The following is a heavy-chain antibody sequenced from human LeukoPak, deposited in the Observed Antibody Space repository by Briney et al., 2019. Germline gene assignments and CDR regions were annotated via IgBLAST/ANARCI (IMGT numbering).Heavy chain of an antibody. CDR1: GFTFSSYTFSTYA. D-gene: IGHD2-15*01. Sequence: GGSLRLSCAASGFTFSSYTFSTYAMSWVRQAPGKGLEWVSAVSGSGVSTYYADSVKGRFTISRDNSKNTLYLQMNGLRAEDPAVYYCAKGVEDSGIYYYYYMDVWGKGTTVTVSS. CDR2: VSGSGVST. CDR3: AKGVEDSGIYYYYYMDV. J-gene: IGHJ6*03. V-gene: IGHV3-23*01.